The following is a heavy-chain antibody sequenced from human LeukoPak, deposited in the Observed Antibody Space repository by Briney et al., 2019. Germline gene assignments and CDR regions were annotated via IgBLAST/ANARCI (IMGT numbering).Heavy chain of an antibody. CDR3: ARFGHCSSTSCYYYYYYGMDV. Sequence: GGSLRLSCAASGFTFSSYAMHWVRQAPGKGLEWVAVISYDGSNKYYADSVKGRFTISRDNSKNPLYLQMNSLRAEDKLVYYCARFGHCSSTSCYYYYYYGMDVWGQGTTVTVSS. CDR2: ISYDGSNK. D-gene: IGHD2-2*01. CDR1: GFTFSSYA. V-gene: IGHV3-30-3*01. J-gene: IGHJ6*02.